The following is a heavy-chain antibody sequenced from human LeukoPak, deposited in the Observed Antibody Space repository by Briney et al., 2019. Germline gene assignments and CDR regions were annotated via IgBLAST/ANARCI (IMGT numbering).Heavy chain of an antibody. V-gene: IGHV4-4*07. CDR2: IYTSGST. Sequence: PSETLSLTCTVSGGSISSYYWSWLRQPAGKGLEWIGRIYTSGSTNYNPSLKSRVTMSVDTSKNQFSLKLSSVTAADTAVYYCASYRAATHCFDYWGQGTLVTVSS. J-gene: IGHJ4*02. CDR3: ASYRAATHCFDY. CDR1: GGSISSYY. D-gene: IGHD2-15*01.